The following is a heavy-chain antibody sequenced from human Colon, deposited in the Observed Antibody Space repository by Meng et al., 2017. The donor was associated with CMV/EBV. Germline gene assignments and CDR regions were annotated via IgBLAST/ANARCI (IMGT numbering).Heavy chain of an antibody. CDR1: GGSISGGRW. J-gene: IGHJ4*02. V-gene: IGHV4/OR15-8*01. Sequence: VSGGSISGGRWWSWVRQSPEKGLEWIGEIFNSESPNYNPSLESRVTISVDKSKNQFSLKLNSVTAADTAVYYCARQSGWYCFDSWGPGTLVTVSS. CDR2: IFNSESP. D-gene: IGHD6-19*01. CDR3: ARQSGWYCFDS.